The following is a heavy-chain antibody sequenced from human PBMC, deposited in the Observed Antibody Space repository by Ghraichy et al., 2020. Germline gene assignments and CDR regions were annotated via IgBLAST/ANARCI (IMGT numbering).Heavy chain of an antibody. Sequence: SQTLSLTCTVSGGSISTYYWSWIRQPPGKGLEWIGYIYYSGSTNYNPSLKSRVSISVDASKNQFSLKLRSVTAADTAMYYCARDRYYYDSSGYHALDPWGQGTLVTVSS. CDR1: GGSISTYY. D-gene: IGHD3-22*01. V-gene: IGHV4-59*01. J-gene: IGHJ5*02. CDR3: ARDRYYYDSSGYHALDP. CDR2: IYYSGST.